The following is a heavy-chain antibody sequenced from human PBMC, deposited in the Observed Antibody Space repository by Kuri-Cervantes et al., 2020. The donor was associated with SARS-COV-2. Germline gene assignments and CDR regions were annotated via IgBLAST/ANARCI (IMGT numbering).Heavy chain of an antibody. J-gene: IGHJ4*02. Sequence: SQTLSLTCAIYGGSLSGSYGSWIRQSPGKRLEWIGEVNHNGGTNYNPSLKSRVTISVDTSKNQFSLKLSSVTAADTAVYYCARGDGYNHGSLDYWGQGTLVTVSS. D-gene: IGHD5-24*01. CDR3: ARGDGYNHGSLDY. V-gene: IGHV4-34*01. CDR2: VNHNGGT. CDR1: GGSLSGSY.